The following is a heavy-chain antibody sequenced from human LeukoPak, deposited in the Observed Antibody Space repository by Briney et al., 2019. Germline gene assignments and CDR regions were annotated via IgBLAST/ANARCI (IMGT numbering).Heavy chain of an antibody. D-gene: IGHD1-14*01. CDR1: GFAFSDYY. CDR2: IKNKANSYTT. CDR3: TTQIAY. V-gene: IGHV3-72*01. J-gene: IGHJ4*02. Sequence: GGSLRLSCAASGFAFSDYYMEWVRQAPGKGLEWVGRIKNKANSYTTEYAASVEGRFTISRDDSKNTLYLQMNSLKTEDTAVYYCTTQIAYWGQGTLVTVSS.